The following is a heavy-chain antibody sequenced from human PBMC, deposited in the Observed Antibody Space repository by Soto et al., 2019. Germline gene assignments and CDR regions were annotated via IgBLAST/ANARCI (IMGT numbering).Heavy chain of an antibody. CDR1: GYTFTGYY. J-gene: IGHJ3*02. CDR2: INPNTDGT. CDR3: ARESVAGNVFDI. Sequence: ASVKVSCKASGYTFTGYYMHWVRQAPGQGLEWMGWINPNTDGTNYAQKFQGWVTMTRDTSISTAYMELSRLRSDDTAVYYCARESVAGNVFDIGGKGKMVTVPS. V-gene: IGHV1-2*04. D-gene: IGHD6-19*01.